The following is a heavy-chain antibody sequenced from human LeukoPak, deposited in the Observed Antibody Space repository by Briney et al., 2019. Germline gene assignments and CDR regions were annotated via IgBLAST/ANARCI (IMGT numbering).Heavy chain of an antibody. Sequence: GGSLRLSCAASGFTFDDYAMHWVRQAPGKGLEWVSGISWSSGSIGYADSVKGRFTISRDNAKNSLYLQMNSLRAEDTALYYCAKDSYGSGFYGMDVWGQGTTVTVSS. J-gene: IGHJ6*02. V-gene: IGHV3-9*01. D-gene: IGHD3-10*01. CDR1: GFTFDDYA. CDR3: AKDSYGSGFYGMDV. CDR2: ISWSSGSI.